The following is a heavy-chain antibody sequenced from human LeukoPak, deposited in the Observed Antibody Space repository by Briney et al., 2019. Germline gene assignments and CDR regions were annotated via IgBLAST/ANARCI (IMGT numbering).Heavy chain of an antibody. CDR1: GESFSGYY. CDR2: INHSGST. V-gene: IGHV4-34*01. Sequence: SETLSLTCAVYGESFSGYYWSWIRQPPGKGLEWIGEINHSGSTNYNPSLKSRVTISVDTSKNQFSLKLSSVTAADTAVYYCARGRPGYYGSGSYYFDYWGQGTLVTVSS. D-gene: IGHD3-10*01. J-gene: IGHJ4*02. CDR3: ARGRPGYYGSGSYYFDY.